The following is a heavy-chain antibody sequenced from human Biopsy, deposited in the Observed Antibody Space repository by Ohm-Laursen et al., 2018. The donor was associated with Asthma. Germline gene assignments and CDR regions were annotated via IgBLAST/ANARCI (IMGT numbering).Heavy chain of an antibody. CDR2: INPNSGGT. CDR1: GYTFIGYH. CDR3: ARGQKSPGDRWFDP. Sequence: ASEKVSCKTSGYTFIGYHIHWVRQAPGQGLERMGRINPNSGGTNYAQKFQGRVTMTSDTSISTAYMELSRLRSDDTALYYCARGQKSPGDRWFDPWGQGTLVTVSS. J-gene: IGHJ5*02. V-gene: IGHV1-2*06. D-gene: IGHD7-27*01.